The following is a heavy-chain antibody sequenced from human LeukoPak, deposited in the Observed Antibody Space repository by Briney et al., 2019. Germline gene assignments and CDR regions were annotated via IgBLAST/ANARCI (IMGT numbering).Heavy chain of an antibody. D-gene: IGHD2-21*02. CDR1: GYTFTSYA. CDR3: ASGSSDLRNYYYGMDV. CDR2: INAGNGNT. Sequence: ASVKVSCKASGYTFTSYAMHWVRQAPGQRLEWMGWINAGNGNTKYSQKFQGRVTITRDTSASTAYMELSSLRSEDTAVYYCASGSSDLRNYYYGMDVWGQGTTVTVSS. V-gene: IGHV1-3*01. J-gene: IGHJ6*02.